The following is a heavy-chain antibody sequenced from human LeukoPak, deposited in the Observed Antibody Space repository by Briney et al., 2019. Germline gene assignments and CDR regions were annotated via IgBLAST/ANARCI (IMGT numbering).Heavy chain of an antibody. D-gene: IGHD6-13*01. V-gene: IGHV1-2*02. CDR3: AREGSLGIAAAIDY. CDR1: GYTFTGYY. CDR2: INPNSGGT. Sequence: ASVKVSCKASGYTFTGYYMHWVRQAPGQGLEWMGWINPNSGGTNYAQKFQGRVTMTRDTSISTAYMELSRLRSDDTAVYYCAREGSLGIAAAIDYWGQGTLVTVSS. J-gene: IGHJ4*02.